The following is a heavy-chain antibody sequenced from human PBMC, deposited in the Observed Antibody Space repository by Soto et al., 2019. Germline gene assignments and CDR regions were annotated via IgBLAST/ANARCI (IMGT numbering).Heavy chain of an antibody. D-gene: IGHD3-22*01. Sequence: VASVKVSCKASGDTFSSYAVNWLRQAPGRGLEWMGRIIPVLGTTDYAQKFRGRVTFTADKSASTAYMELRSLRSDDTAVYYCARALLPYYYDSSGYYPESYWGQGTLVTVSS. J-gene: IGHJ4*02. CDR1: GDTFSSYA. CDR3: ARALLPYYYDSSGYYPESY. V-gene: IGHV1-69*04. CDR2: IIPVLGTT.